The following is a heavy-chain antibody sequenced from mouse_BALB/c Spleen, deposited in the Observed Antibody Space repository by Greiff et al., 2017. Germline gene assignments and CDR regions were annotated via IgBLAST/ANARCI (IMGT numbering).Heavy chain of an antibody. Sequence: QVQLQQSGADLARPGASVKMSCTASGYTFTSYWMHWVKQRPGQGLEWIGYINPSTGYTEYNQKFKDKATLTADKSSSTAYMQLSSLTSEDSAVYYGASGMGYYCDSVAMDYWGQGTSVTVSS. CDR1: GYTFTSYW. V-gene: IGHV1-4*01. D-gene: IGHD1-1*01. J-gene: IGHJ4*01. CDR3: ASGMGYYCDSVAMDY. CDR2: INPSTGYT.